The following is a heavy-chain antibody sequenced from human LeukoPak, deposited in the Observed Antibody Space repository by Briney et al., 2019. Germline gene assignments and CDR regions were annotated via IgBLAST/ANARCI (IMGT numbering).Heavy chain of an antibody. J-gene: IGHJ4*02. CDR2: IYYSGST. Sequence: PSETLSLTCTVSGGSISSYYWSWIRQPPGKGLEWIGYIYYSGSTNYNPSLKSRVTISVDTSKNQFSLKLSSVTAADTAVYYCARADYYDSSACDCWGQGTLVTVSS. CDR1: GGSISSYY. CDR3: ARADYYDSSACDC. D-gene: IGHD3-22*01. V-gene: IGHV4-59*08.